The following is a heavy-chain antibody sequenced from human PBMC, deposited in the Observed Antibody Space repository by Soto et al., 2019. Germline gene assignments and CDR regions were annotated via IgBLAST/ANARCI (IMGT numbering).Heavy chain of an antibody. J-gene: IGHJ6*02. V-gene: IGHV3-23*01. CDR3: ARDTGGYDRRYYYHGMDV. D-gene: IGHD5-12*01. Sequence: EIQLLESGGGFVQPGGSLRLSCAASGFTFGSYAMSWVRQAPGKGLEWVSTIGASSGDAHYADSVKGRFTVSRDNSKNSLYLQINSLRAEDTAVYYCARDTGGYDRRYYYHGMDVWGQGTTVTVSS. CDR1: GFTFGSYA. CDR2: IGASSGDA.